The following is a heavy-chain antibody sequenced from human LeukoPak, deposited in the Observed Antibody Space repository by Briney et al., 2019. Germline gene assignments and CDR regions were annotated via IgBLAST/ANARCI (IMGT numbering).Heavy chain of an antibody. J-gene: IGHJ5*02. CDR1: GFTFSSYA. CDR2: ISGSGGST. D-gene: IGHD2/OR15-2a*01. V-gene: IGHV3-23*01. CDR3: AKVYDQYNWFDP. Sequence: GGSLRLSCAASGFTFSSYAMSWVRQAPGKXLEWVSAISGSGGSTYYADSVKGRFTISRDNSKNTLYLQMNSLRAEDTAVYYCAKVYDQYNWFDPWGQGTLVTVSS.